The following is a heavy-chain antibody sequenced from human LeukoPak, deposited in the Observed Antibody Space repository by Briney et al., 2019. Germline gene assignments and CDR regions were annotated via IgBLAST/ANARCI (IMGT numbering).Heavy chain of an antibody. V-gene: IGHV1-2*02. CDR3: ARDSSGYYYWAYGMDV. Sequence: ASVKVSCKASGYTFTGYYMHWVRQAPGQGLEWMGWINPNSGGTNYAQKFQGRVTMTRDTSISTAYMELSRLRSDGTAVYYCARDSSGYYYWAYGMDVWGQGTTVTVSS. CDR2: INPNSGGT. CDR1: GYTFTGYY. J-gene: IGHJ6*02. D-gene: IGHD3-22*01.